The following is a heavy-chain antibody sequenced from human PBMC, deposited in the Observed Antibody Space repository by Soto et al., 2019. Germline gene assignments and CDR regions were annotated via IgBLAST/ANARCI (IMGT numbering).Heavy chain of an antibody. D-gene: IGHD5-12*01. Sequence: PGGSLRLSCAASGFTFSSYWMHWVRQVPGKGLVWVSRVTNDGSTTNYADSVKGRFTISRDNAKNTLYLQMNSLRAEDTAVYYCVRGYDVWGQGTLVTVSS. CDR1: GFTFSSYW. V-gene: IGHV3-74*01. CDR3: VRGYDV. CDR2: VTNDGSTT. J-gene: IGHJ4*02.